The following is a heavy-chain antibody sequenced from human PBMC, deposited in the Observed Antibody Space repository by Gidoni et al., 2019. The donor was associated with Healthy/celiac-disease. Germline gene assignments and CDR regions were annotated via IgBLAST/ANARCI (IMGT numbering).Heavy chain of an antibody. J-gene: IGHJ5*02. D-gene: IGHD3-3*01. CDR2: ISSSSSYI. Sequence: EVQLVESGGGLVKPGGSLRLSCAASGFTFRSYSINWIRQAPGKGLECVSSISSSSSYIYYADSVKGRFTISRDNAKNSLYLQMNSLRAEDTAVYYCARAIVDFWSGYSPYNWFDPWGQGTLVTVSS. CDR3: ARAIVDFWSGYSPYNWFDP. CDR1: GFTFRSYS. V-gene: IGHV3-21*01.